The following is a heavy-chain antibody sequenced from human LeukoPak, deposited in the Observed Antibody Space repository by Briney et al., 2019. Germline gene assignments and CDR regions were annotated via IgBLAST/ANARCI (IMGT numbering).Heavy chain of an antibody. Sequence: SETLSLTCAVYGGSFSGYYWSWIRQPPGKGLEWIGEINHSGSTNYNPSLKSRVTISVDTSKNQFSLKLSSVTAEDTAVYYCARGLMITDWFDPWGQGTLVTVSS. D-gene: IGHD3-16*01. CDR2: INHSGST. J-gene: IGHJ5*02. CDR3: ARGLMITDWFDP. CDR1: GGSFSGYY. V-gene: IGHV4-34*01.